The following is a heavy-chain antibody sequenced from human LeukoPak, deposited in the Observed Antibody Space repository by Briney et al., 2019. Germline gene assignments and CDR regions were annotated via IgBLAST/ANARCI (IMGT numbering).Heavy chain of an antibody. CDR2: IYYSGST. V-gene: IGHV4-59*01. CDR3: ARAVIVVAAATQRNWFDP. CDR1: GGSISSYY. J-gene: IGHJ5*02. D-gene: IGHD2-15*01. Sequence: PSETLSLTCTVSGGSISSYYWSWIQQPPGKGLEWIGYIYYSGSTNYNPSLKSRATISVDTSKNQFSLKRTSVTAADTAVYYCARAVIVVAAATQRNWFDPWGQGTLVTVSS.